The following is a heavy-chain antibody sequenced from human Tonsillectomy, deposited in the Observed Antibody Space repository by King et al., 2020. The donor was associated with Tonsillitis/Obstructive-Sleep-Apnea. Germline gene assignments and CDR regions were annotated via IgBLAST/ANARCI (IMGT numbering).Heavy chain of an antibody. Sequence: QLVQSGAEVKKPGASVKVSCKASGYTFITYGISWVRQAPGQGLEGMGWISAYNGNTEYAQKFQGRVTMTTDTSTSIAYMELRSLRSDDTAMYYCARDSPRDTIFVVCADYYYMDVWGKGTTVTVYS. D-gene: IGHD3-3*01. CDR3: ARDSPRDTIFVVCADYYYMDV. J-gene: IGHJ6*03. CDR1: GYTFITYG. V-gene: IGHV1-18*01. CDR2: ISAYNGNT.